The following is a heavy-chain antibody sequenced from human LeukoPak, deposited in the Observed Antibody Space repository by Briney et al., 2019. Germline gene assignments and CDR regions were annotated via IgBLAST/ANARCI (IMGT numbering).Heavy chain of an antibody. CDR1: GFTFDDYA. J-gene: IGHJ4*02. Sequence: PGGSLRLSCAASGFTFDDYAMHWVRQAPGKGLEWVSGISWNSGSIGYADSVKGRFTISRDNAKKSLYLQMNSLRVEDTALYYCAKARNDYGDYRNYYFDYWGQGTLVTVSS. V-gene: IGHV3-9*01. D-gene: IGHD4-17*01. CDR3: AKARNDYGDYRNYYFDY. CDR2: ISWNSGSI.